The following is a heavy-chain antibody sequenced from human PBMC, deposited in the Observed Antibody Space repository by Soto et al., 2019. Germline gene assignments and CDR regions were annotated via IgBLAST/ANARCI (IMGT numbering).Heavy chain of an antibody. CDR3: AKEYEYSSGWERIDY. Sequence: EVQLLESGGGLVQPGGSLRLSCAASGFTFSSYAMSWVRQAPGKGLEWVSAISGSGISTYFADSVKGRFTISRDNSKNTLYLQMNSLRAEDTAVYYCAKEYEYSSGWERIDYWGQGTLVTVSS. CDR1: GFTFSSYA. D-gene: IGHD6-19*01. CDR2: ISGSGIST. J-gene: IGHJ4*02. V-gene: IGHV3-23*01.